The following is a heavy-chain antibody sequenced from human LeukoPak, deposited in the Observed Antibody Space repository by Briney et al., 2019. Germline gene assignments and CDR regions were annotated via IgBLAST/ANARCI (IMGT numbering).Heavy chain of an antibody. V-gene: IGHV3-7*01. D-gene: IGHD2/OR15-2a*01. CDR1: GFTSSTYW. CDR2: IKQDGSEK. CDR3: ARGGKIAGYYYFYMDV. J-gene: IGHJ6*03. Sequence: GGSLRLSCVASGFTSSTYWVSWVRQAPGKGLEWVAHIKQDGSEKYYVDAVKGRFTISRDNTKNSLYLQVNSLRAEDTAVYYCARGGKIAGYYYFYMDVWGKGTTVIVSS.